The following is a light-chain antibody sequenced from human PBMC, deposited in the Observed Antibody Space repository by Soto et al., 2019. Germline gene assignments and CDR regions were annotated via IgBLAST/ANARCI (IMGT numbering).Light chain of an antibody. CDR1: SSNIXNXX. CDR3: ATWDGSLPGEV. J-gene: IGLJ2*01. V-gene: IGLV1-51*01. CDR2: DNN. Sequence: QSVLTQSPSVSAAPGQQXXISCSGSSSNIXNXXVSWYQQLPGTAPKLLIYDNNKRPSGIPDRFSGSKSGTSGTLDITGLQTGDEADYYCATWDGSLPGEVFGGGTKVTVL.